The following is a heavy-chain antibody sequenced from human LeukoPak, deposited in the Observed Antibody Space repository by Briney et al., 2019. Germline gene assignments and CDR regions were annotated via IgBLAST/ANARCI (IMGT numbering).Heavy chain of an antibody. CDR3: ARDLGGSYYVTLFDY. D-gene: IGHD1-26*01. V-gene: IGHV3-7*01. J-gene: IGHJ4*02. Sequence: GGSLRLSCAASGFTFSSYWMSWVRQAPGKGLEWVANIKQDGSEEYYVDSVKGRFTISRDNAKNSLYLQMNSLRAEDTAVYYCARDLGGSYYVTLFDYWGQGTLVTVSS. CDR1: GFTFSSYW. CDR2: IKQDGSEE.